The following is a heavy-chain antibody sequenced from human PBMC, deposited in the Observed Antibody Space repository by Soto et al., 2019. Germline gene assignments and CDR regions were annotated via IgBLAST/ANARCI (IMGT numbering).Heavy chain of an antibody. CDR1: GGTFSGYA. CDR3: ARGSSSWPPIYGMDV. Sequence: SVKVSCKASGGTFSGYAISWVRQAPGQGLEWMGGIIPIFGTANYAQKFQGRVTITADESTSTAYMELSSLRSEDTAVYYCARGSSSWPPIYGMDVRGQGTTVTVSS. D-gene: IGHD6-13*01. V-gene: IGHV1-69*13. CDR2: IIPIFGTA. J-gene: IGHJ6*02.